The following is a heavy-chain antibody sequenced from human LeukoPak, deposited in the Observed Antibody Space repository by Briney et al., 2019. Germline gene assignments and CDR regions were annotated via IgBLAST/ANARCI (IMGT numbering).Heavy chain of an antibody. CDR3: ARDWDSSSYFDY. Sequence: GGSLRLSCAASGFTFSSYGMHWVRQAPGKGLEWVAFIRYDGSNKYYADSVKGRFTISRDNAKNSLYLQMNSLRAEDTAVYYCARDWDSSSYFDYWGQGTLVTVSS. J-gene: IGHJ4*02. CDR2: IRYDGSNK. V-gene: IGHV3-30*02. CDR1: GFTFSSYG. D-gene: IGHD6-13*01.